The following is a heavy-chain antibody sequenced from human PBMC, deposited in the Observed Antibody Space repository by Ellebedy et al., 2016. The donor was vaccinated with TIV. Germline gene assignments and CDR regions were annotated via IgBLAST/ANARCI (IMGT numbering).Heavy chain of an antibody. J-gene: IGHJ6*02. V-gene: IGHV3-9*01. Sequence: GGSLRLSCAASGFTFDDYAMHWVRQAPGKGLEWVSGISWSSGSTDYADSVKGRFPISRDNTKNFLYLQMNSLRAEDTAVYYCVKGLGAGIPIFGVVLETILQSTRPYGLDVWGQGTTVTVSS. CDR3: VKGLGAGIPIFGVVLETILQSTRPYGLDV. D-gene: IGHD3-3*01. CDR1: GFTFDDYA. CDR2: ISWSSGST.